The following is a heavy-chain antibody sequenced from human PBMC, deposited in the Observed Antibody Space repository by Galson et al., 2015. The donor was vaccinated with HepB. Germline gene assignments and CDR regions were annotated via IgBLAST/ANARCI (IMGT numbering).Heavy chain of an antibody. D-gene: IGHD3-10*01. J-gene: IGHJ6*02. CDR1: GGSFSGYY. Sequence: LSLTCAVYGGSFSGYYWSWIRQPPGKGLEWIGEINHSGSTNYNPSLKSRVTISVDTSENQFSLKLSSVTAADTAVYYCARLMVRGVIGVWGQGTTVTVSS. CDR2: INHSGST. V-gene: IGHV4-34*01. CDR3: ARLMVRGVIGV.